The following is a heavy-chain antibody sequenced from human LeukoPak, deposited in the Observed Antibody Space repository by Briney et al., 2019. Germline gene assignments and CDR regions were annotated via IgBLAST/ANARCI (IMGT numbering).Heavy chain of an antibody. CDR2: IYPGDSDT. J-gene: IGHJ4*02. V-gene: IGHV5-51*01. CDR1: GYSFTSYW. D-gene: IGHD1-26*01. Sequence: GESLKISCKGSGYSFTSYWIGWVRQMPGKGLEWMGIIYPGDSDTRYSPSFQGQVTISAGKSISTAYLQWSSLKASDTAMYYCARAETRWDPNEYFDYWGQGTLVTVSS. CDR3: ARAETRWDPNEYFDY.